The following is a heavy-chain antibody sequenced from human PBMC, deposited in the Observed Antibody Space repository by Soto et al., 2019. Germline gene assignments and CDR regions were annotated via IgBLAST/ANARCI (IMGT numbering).Heavy chain of an antibody. CDR3: AGRSTSRALVYYYYYYGMDV. J-gene: IGHJ6*02. CDR1: GFTFSSYA. V-gene: IGHV3-23*01. D-gene: IGHD2-2*01. CDR2: ISGSGGST. Sequence: PVGSLRLSCAASGFTFSSYAMSWVRQAPGKGLEWVSAISGSGGSTYYADSVKGRFTISRDNSKNTLYLQMNSLRAEDTAVYYCAGRSTSRALVYYYYYYGMDVWGQGTTVTVSS.